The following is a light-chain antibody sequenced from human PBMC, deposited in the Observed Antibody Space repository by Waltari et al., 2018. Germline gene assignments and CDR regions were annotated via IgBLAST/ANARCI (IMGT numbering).Light chain of an antibody. CDR1: QSISTY. V-gene: IGKV1-39*01. CDR3: QQSYSTPLT. Sequence: DIQMTQSPSSLSASVGDRVTINCRASQSISTYLNWYQQKPGKAPKLLIFAASSLQSGVPSRFSGSGSGTDFTLTIRSLQPEDFGSYYCQQSYSTPLTFGGGTKVEIK. J-gene: IGKJ4*01. CDR2: AAS.